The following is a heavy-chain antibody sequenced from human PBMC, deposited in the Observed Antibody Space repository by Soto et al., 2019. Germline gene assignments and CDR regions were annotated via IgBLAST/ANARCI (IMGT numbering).Heavy chain of an antibody. D-gene: IGHD3-22*01. J-gene: IGHJ5*02. CDR3: TRDLYYFDSSAYYGHNWFDP. V-gene: IGHV6-1*01. CDR2: TYYRSKWYN. CDR1: GDSVSSSSVT. Sequence: PSQTLSLTCAISGDSVSSSSVTWNWIRQSPSRGLEWLGRTYYRSKWYNDYAESVKSRITINPDTSKNQFSLHLNSVTPEDTAVYYCTRDLYYFDSSAYYGHNWFDPWGQGTRVTVSS.